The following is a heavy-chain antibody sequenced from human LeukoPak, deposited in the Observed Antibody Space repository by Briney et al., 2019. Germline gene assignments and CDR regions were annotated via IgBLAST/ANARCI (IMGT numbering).Heavy chain of an antibody. V-gene: IGHV5-51*01. D-gene: IGHD3-16*02. CDR1: GYSFTSYW. CDR2: IYPGDTDT. J-gene: IGHJ4*02. Sequence: GGSLKISCKGYGYSFTSYWIGWVRQMPGKGLEWMGIIYPGDTDTRYSPSFQGQVTISADKSISTASLQWSSLKASDTAMYYCARQSYYDYIWGSYRRGYFDYWGQGTLVTVSS. CDR3: ARQSYYDYIWGSYRRGYFDY.